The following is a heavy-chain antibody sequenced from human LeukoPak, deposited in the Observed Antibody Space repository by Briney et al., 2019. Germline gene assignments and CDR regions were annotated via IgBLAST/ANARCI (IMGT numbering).Heavy chain of an antibody. CDR2: IYYSGST. J-gene: IGHJ4*02. D-gene: IGHD5-24*01. CDR1: GGSISSYY. CDR3: AKDTGRWLQLFYFDY. V-gene: IGHV4-59*01. Sequence: SETLSLTCTVSGGSISSYYWSWIRQPPGKGLEWIGYIYYSGSTNYNPSLKSRVTISVDTSKNQFSLKLSSVTAADTAVYYCAKDTGRWLQLFYFDYWGQGTLVTVSS.